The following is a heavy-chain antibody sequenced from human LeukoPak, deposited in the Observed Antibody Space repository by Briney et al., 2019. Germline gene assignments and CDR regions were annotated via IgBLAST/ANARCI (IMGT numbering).Heavy chain of an antibody. J-gene: IGHJ4*02. CDR2: INQGGSVQ. CDR1: GFTFSTYW. D-gene: IGHD5-12*01. Sequence: GGSLRLSCAASGFTFSTYWMSWVRQAPGKGLEWVANINQGGSVQYYMDSVKGRFTISRDDAKNSLYVQMNSLRDEDTAVYYCARVEYSGWNLEYWGQGTLVTVSS. CDR3: ARVEYSGWNLEY. V-gene: IGHV3-7*01.